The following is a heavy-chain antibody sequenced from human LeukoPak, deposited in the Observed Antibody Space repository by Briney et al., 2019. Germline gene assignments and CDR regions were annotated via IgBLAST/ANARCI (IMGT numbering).Heavy chain of an antibody. J-gene: IGHJ4*02. CDR2: INTDGGDT. D-gene: IGHD1-26*01. Sequence: GGSLRLSRAASGFTFGSYWMHWVRQAPGKGLVWVSRINTDGGDTIYADSVKGRFTISRDNAKNTLFLQMNSLRAEDTAVYYCARDEKIVGASGRDYWGQGTLVTVSS. V-gene: IGHV3-74*01. CDR3: ARDEKIVGASGRDY. CDR1: GFTFGSYW.